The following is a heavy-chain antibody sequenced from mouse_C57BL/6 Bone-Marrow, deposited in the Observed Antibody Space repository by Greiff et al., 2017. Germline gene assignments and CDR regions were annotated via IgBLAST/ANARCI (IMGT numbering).Heavy chain of an antibody. Sequence: QVQLKESGPELVKPGASVKISCKASGYTFTDYYINWVKQRPGQGLEWIGWIFPGSGSTYYHEKFKGKATLTVDKSSSTAYMLLSSLTSEDSAVYFCARDYGSSLYFDYWGKGTTLTVSS. D-gene: IGHD1-1*01. CDR2: IFPGSGST. J-gene: IGHJ2*01. V-gene: IGHV1-75*01. CDR1: GYTFTDYY. CDR3: ARDYGSSLYFDY.